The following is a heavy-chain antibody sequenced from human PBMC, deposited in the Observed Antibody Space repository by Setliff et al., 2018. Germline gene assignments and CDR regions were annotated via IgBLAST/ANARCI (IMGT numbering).Heavy chain of an antibody. Sequence: SVKVSCKASGGTFSSYAISWVRQAPGQGLEWMGGIIPILGIANYAQKFQGRVTITADKSTSTAYMELSSLRSEDTAVYYCARTYYDILTGYYSSPGYCDYWGQGTLVTVSS. CDR3: ARTYYDILTGYYSSPGYCDY. D-gene: IGHD3-9*01. J-gene: IGHJ4*02. CDR2: IIPILGIA. CDR1: GGTFSSYA. V-gene: IGHV1-69*10.